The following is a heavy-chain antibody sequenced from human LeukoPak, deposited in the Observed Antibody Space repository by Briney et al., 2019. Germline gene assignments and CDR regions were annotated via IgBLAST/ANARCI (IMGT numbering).Heavy chain of an antibody. CDR1: GFTFSSYG. CDR2: ISYDGSNK. Sequence: GRSLKLSCAASGFTFSSYGMHWVRQAPGKGLEWVAVISYDGSNKYYADSVKGRFTISRDNSKNTLYLQMNSLRAEDTAVYYCATSVGYDSSGSPYFDYWGQGTLVTVSS. V-gene: IGHV3-30*03. J-gene: IGHJ4*02. CDR3: ATSVGYDSSGSPYFDY. D-gene: IGHD3-22*01.